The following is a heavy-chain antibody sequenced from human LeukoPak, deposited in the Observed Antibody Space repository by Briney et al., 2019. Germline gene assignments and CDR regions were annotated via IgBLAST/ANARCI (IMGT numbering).Heavy chain of an antibody. CDR3: AGENDYGGYLAFDI. D-gene: IGHD4-17*01. CDR1: GFTFSSYF. V-gene: IGHV3-74*01. Sequence: TGGSLRLSCAASGFTFSSYFMHWVRQAPGKGLVWVSRISPDGNNRNYADSVKGRFTISRDNAKNTLYLQMNSLRVEDTAVYYCAGENDYGGYLAFDIWGQGTMVTVSS. J-gene: IGHJ3*02. CDR2: ISPDGNNR.